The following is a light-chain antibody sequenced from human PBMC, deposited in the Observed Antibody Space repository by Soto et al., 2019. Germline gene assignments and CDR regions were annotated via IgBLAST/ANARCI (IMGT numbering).Light chain of an antibody. CDR3: QQFKDYLWT. Sequence: IQMTQSPSTLSASVGDRVTITCQARQNIERYMAWYQQKPGRAPSLIIFDASTLERGVPSRFSGSGSGTEFTLIISSLQPDDFATYYCQQFKDYLWTFGQGTKVDIK. V-gene: IGKV1-5*01. CDR2: DAS. J-gene: IGKJ1*01. CDR1: QNIERY.